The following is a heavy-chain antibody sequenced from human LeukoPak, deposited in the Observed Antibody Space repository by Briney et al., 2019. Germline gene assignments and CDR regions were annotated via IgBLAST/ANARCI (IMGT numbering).Heavy chain of an antibody. CDR2: ISGSGGST. CDR3: AKDGDYYGSGTYFDY. CDR1: GFTFSSYA. Sequence: GGSLRLSCAASGFTFSSYAMSWVRQAPGKGLEWASAISGSGGSTYYADSVKGRFTISRDNSKNTLYLQMNSLRAEDTAVYYCAKDGDYYGSGTYFDYWGQGTLSPSPQ. J-gene: IGHJ4*02. V-gene: IGHV3-23*01. D-gene: IGHD3-10*01.